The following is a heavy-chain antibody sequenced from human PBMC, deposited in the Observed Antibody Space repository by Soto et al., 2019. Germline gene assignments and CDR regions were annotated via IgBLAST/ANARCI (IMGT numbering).Heavy chain of an antibody. Sequence: PSETLSLTCTVSGGSISSFYWSWIRQPPGKGLEWIGYIYYSGTTNYNPSLKSRVTISVDTSKNQFSLKLSSVTAADTAVYYCARTRGSTNDYWGRGTLVTVS. V-gene: IGHV4-59*01. J-gene: IGHJ4*02. D-gene: IGHD6-6*01. CDR2: IYYSGTT. CDR3: ARTRGSTNDY. CDR1: GGSISSFY.